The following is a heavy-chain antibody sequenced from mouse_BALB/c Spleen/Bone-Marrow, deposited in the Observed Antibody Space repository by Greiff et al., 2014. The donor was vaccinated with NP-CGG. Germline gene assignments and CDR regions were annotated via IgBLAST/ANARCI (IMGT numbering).Heavy chain of an antibody. CDR1: GYTFTTYD. CDR3: ARGGDYHDFDY. Sequence: VQLQQSGPELVKPGALVKISCKASGYTFTTYDINWVKQRPGQGLEWIGWISPGDGNTNYNEKFKGKATMTADKSSSTAYMQLSSLTSENSAYYFCARGGDYHDFDYWGQGTTLTVSS. D-gene: IGHD1-1*01. V-gene: IGHV1S56*01. CDR2: ISPGDGNT. J-gene: IGHJ2*01.